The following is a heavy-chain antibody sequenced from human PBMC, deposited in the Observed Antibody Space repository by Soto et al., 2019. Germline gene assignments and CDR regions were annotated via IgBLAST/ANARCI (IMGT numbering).Heavy chain of an antibody. CDR2: INTDGRST. Sequence: EVQLVESGGGLVQPGGSLSLSCAASGFTFSSYWMHWVRQAPGEGLVWVAHINTDGRSTTYADSVKGRFTVSRDNAKNTLFLQMKSLRAVDTAIYFCAREWFQSPGHWGQGTLVTVSS. CDR3: AREWFQSPGH. V-gene: IGHV3-74*01. CDR1: GFTFSSYW. D-gene: IGHD3-22*01. J-gene: IGHJ4*02.